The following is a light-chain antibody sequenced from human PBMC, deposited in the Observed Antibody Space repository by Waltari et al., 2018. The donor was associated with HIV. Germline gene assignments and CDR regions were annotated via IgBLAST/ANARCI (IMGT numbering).Light chain of an antibody. J-gene: IGLJ1*01. V-gene: IGLV3-21*02. CDR3: QVWDTSSDHVDYV. CDR2: DDS. Sequence: SFVLTQPPSVSVAPGQTATISCGESNIGSRSVHWYQLKPGQAPVLVVYDDSDRPSGIPERFSGSKSGNTATLTISRVEAGDEAGYFCQVWDTSSDHVDYVFGTGTKVTVL. CDR1: NIGSRS.